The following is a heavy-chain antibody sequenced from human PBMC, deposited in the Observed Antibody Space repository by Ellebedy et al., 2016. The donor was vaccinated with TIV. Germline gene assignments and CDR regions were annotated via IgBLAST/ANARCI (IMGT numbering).Heavy chain of an antibody. V-gene: IGHV3-7*01. J-gene: IGHJ4*02. Sequence: GESLKISXAASGFTFSFYWMGWVRQAPGKGLEWVANIKQDGSEKHYADSVKGRLTISRNNAKNSLYLQMNSLRAEDTAVYYCARVNGGYVDDYWGQGTLVTVSS. CDR3: ARVNGGYVDDY. CDR1: GFTFSFYW. D-gene: IGHD5-12*01. CDR2: IKQDGSEK.